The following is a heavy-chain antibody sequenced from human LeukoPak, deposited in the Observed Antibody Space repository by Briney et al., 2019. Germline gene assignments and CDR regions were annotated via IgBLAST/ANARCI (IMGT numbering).Heavy chain of an antibody. V-gene: IGHV3-11*01. J-gene: IGHJ6*02. CDR3: ARDHYTIFYYYYGMDV. Sequence: SGGSLRHSCAASGFTFSDYYMSWIRQAPGKGLEWVSYISSSGSTIYYADSVKGRFTISRDNAKNSLYLQMNSLRAEDTAVYYCARDHYTIFYYYYGMDVWGQGTTVTVSS. CDR1: GFTFSDYY. D-gene: IGHD3-3*01. CDR2: ISSSGSTI.